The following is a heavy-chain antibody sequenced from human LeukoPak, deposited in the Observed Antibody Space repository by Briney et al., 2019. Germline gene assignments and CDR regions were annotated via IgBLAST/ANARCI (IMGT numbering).Heavy chain of an antibody. CDR1: GYTFTHYY. V-gene: IGHV1-46*01. CDR3: ARLRDYGDYRDAFDI. D-gene: IGHD4-17*01. Sequence: ASVKVSCKASGYTFTHYYMHWVRQAAGQGLEWMGVINPSGGSTNYAQKSQGRVTMTRDTTTSTVYMELSSLRSEDTATYYCARLRDYGDYRDAFDIWGQGTMVTVSS. J-gene: IGHJ3*02. CDR2: INPSGGST.